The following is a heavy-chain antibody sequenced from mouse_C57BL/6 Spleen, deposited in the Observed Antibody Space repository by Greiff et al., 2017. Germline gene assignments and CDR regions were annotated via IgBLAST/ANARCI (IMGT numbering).Heavy chain of an antibody. CDR1: GYSITSGYY. CDR3: ARGGYDHWYFDV. CDR2: ISYDGSN. J-gene: IGHJ1*03. V-gene: IGHV3-6*01. Sequence: VQLKQSGPGLVKPSQSLSLTCSVTGYSITSGYYWNWIRQFPGNKLEWMGYISYDGSNNYNPSLKNRISITRDTSKNQFFLKLNSVTTEDTATYYCARGGYDHWYFDVWGTGTKVTVSS. D-gene: IGHD2-3*01.